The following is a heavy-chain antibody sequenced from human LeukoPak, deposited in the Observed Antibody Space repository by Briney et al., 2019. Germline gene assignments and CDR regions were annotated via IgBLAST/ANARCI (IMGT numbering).Heavy chain of an antibody. Sequence: SETLSLTCTVSGGSISSYYWSWIRQPPGKGLEWVGYIYYSGSTNYNPSLKSRVTISVDRSKNQFSLKLSSVTAADTAVYYCANVMPLYQLQWGLYDYWGQGTLVTVSS. J-gene: IGHJ4*02. D-gene: IGHD2-2*01. V-gene: IGHV4-59*12. CDR3: ANVMPLYQLQWGLYDY. CDR2: IYYSGST. CDR1: GGSISSYY.